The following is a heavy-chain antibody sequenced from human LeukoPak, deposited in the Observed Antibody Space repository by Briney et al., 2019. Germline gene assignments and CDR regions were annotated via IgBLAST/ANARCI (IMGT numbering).Heavy chain of an antibody. J-gene: IGHJ3*02. V-gene: IGHV3-48*02. CDR1: GFIFGTYS. CDR3: ARDYDSTGRAFDI. CDR2: ISSSGGSV. D-gene: IGHD3-22*01. Sequence: PGRSLRLSCTASGFIFGTYSMNWARQVPGKGLEWVSYISSSGGSVKYADSVKGRLTTSRDNAKNSLYLQMNSLRDEDTAVYYCARDYDSTGRAFDIWGQGTMVTVSS.